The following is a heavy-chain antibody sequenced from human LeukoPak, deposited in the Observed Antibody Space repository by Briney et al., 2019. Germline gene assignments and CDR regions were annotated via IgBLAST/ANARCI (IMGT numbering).Heavy chain of an antibody. CDR3: ARGSTFTMNDY. CDR1: GFTFSSYG. D-gene: IGHD3-22*01. V-gene: IGHV3-23*01. J-gene: IGHJ4*02. CDR2: ISGSGGST. Sequence: GGTLRLSCAASGFTFSSYGMSWVRQAPGKGLEWVSAISGSGGSTYYADSVKGRFTISRDNAKNSLYLQMNSLRAEDTAVYYCARGSTFTMNDYWGQGTLVTVSS.